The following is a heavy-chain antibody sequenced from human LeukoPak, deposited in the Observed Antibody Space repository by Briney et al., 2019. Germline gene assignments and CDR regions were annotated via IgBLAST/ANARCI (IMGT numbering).Heavy chain of an antibody. V-gene: IGHV4-34*01. CDR3: SLEWLH. D-gene: IGHD3-3*01. CDR2: INQSGTT. J-gene: IGHJ4*02. CDR1: GGSVSDYH. Sequence: SETLSLTCAVHGGSVSDYHWTWIRQPPGKGLEWIGEINQSGTTYYNTSLKSRVTISPNTSKNQVSLKLTSVTAADTAVYYCSLEWLHWGQGTLVTVSS.